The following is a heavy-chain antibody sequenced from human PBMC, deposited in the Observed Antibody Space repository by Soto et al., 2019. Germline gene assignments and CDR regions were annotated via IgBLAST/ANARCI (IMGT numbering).Heavy chain of an antibody. J-gene: IGHJ3*02. CDR2: ISYDGSAE. Sequence: QVQLVESGGGVVQPGRSLRLSCAASGFSFSTYAIHWVCQAPGKGLEWVAVISYDGSAESYADSVRGRFTISRDNSKNRLFLQMNSLRTEDTGVYYCARPYYDFWSGFPFDAYDIWGQGTMVVVSS. CDR1: GFSFSTYA. D-gene: IGHD3-3*01. CDR3: ARPYYDFWSGFPFDAYDI. V-gene: IGHV3-30-3*01.